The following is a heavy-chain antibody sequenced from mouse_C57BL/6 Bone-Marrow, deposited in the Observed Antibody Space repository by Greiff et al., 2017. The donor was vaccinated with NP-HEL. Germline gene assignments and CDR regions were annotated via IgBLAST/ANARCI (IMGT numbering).Heavy chain of an antibody. D-gene: IGHD1-1*01. V-gene: IGHV1-54*01. J-gene: IGHJ3*01. CDR2: INPGSGGT. CDR1: GYAFTNYL. CDR3: ARSEDLYGAWFAY. Sequence: VQLQQSGAELVRPGTSVKVSCKASGYAFTNYLIEWVKQRPGQGLEWIGVINPGSGGTNYNEKFKGKATLTADKSSSTAYMQLSSLTSEDSAVYFCARSEDLYGAWFAYWGQGTLVTVSA.